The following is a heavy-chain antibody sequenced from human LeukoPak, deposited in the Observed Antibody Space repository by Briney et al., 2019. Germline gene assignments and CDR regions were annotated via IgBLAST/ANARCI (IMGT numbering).Heavy chain of an antibody. CDR2: ISSSSSYI. D-gene: IGHD3-16*01. J-gene: IGHJ6*03. CDR1: GFTLRSYV. CDR3: ARGPWDYYYMHV. V-gene: IGHV3-21*01. Sequence: PGGSLRLSCVASGFTLRSYVMNWVRQAPGKGLEWVSSISSSSSYIYYADSVKGRFTISRDNAKNSLYLQMNSLRAEDTAVYYCARGPWDYYYMHVWGKGTTVSVSS.